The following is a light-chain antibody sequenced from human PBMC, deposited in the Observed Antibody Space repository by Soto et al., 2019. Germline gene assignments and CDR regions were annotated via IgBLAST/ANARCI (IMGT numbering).Light chain of an antibody. Sequence: EIFLTQSPDTLSLSPGERATLTCRASQSVTNYIAWYQQRPGQAPRLLIYDASNRATGVPARFSGSRSGTDFTLTISRLEPEDFAVYYCQQYGTSPALTFAGGTKVDIK. CDR3: QQYGTSPALT. V-gene: IGKV3-20*01. CDR2: DAS. CDR1: QSVTNY. J-gene: IGKJ4*01.